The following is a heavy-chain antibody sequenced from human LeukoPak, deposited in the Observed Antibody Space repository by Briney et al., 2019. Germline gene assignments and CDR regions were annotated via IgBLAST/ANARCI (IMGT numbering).Heavy chain of an antibody. CDR2: ISGSGGST. J-gene: IGHJ6*02. D-gene: IGHD4-17*01. CDR1: GFTFSSYA. V-gene: IGHV3-23*01. CDR3: AKGDYGDDYYYYGMDV. Sequence: GGSLRLSCAASGFTFSSYAMSWVRQAPGKGLEWVSAISGSGGSTYYADSVKGRFTISRDNSKNTLYLQMNSLRAEDTAVYYCAKGDYGDDYYYYGMDVWSQGTTVTVSS.